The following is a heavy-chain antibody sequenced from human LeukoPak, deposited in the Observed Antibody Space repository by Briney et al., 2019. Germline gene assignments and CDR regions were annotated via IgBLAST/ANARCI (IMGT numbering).Heavy chain of an antibody. CDR2: ISGSGDST. CDR1: GFTFSSYA. J-gene: IGHJ4*02. CDR3: AKTRPLDSSSWSHGDY. Sequence: GGSLRLSCAASGFTFSSYAMSWVREAPGKGREWVSAISGSGDSTYYGDSVKGRFTISRDNSKNTLYLQMNSLRAEDTAVYYCAKTRPLDSSSWSHGDYWGQGTLVTVSS. D-gene: IGHD6-13*01. V-gene: IGHV3-23*01.